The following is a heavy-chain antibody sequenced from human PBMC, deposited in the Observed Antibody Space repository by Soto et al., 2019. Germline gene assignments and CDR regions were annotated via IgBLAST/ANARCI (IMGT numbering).Heavy chain of an antibody. J-gene: IGHJ5*02. CDR3: VGVSLTGS. Sequence: EVHLVDSGGGLVQPGGSLRLSCVASGFPFSSYWMSWVRQAPGKGLEWVANIKEDGSDKYYVDSVKGRFTISRDNAKNSLYLQMKRLRVEDTAVYYCVGVSLTGSWGQGTLVAVSS. CDR1: GFPFSSYW. CDR2: IKEDGSDK. D-gene: IGHD3-9*01. V-gene: IGHV3-7*01.